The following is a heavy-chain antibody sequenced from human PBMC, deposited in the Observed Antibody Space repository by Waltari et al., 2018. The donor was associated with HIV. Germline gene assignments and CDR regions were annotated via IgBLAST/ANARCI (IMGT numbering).Heavy chain of an antibody. CDR2: IDHSGTS. J-gene: IGHJ4*02. D-gene: IGHD5-12*01. CDR1: GGSFNNYY. Sequence: QVQLQQWGTGLLKPSETLALTCAVYGGSFNNYYWSWFRQPPGKGLEWIGQIDHSGTSHYNPTLKDRLTMSFDTSKNQFSLKLTSATAADTAVFYCARGVFSLIVAGTNFDYWGQGFLVTVSS. CDR3: ARGVFSLIVAGTNFDY. V-gene: IGHV4-34*01.